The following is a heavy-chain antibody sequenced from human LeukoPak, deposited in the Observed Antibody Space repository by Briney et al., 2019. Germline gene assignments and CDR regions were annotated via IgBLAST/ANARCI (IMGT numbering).Heavy chain of an antibody. V-gene: IGHV4-59*08. Sequence: SETLSLTCTVSGGSISNYYWSWIRQPPGKGLECMGYIYYSGTTNYNPSLKGRVTISVDTSKNQFSLKLSSVTAADTAVYYCARHGGYSSPYLHWGQGTLVTVSS. CDR2: IYYSGTT. D-gene: IGHD6-13*01. J-gene: IGHJ1*01. CDR1: GGSISNYY. CDR3: ARHGGYSSPYLH.